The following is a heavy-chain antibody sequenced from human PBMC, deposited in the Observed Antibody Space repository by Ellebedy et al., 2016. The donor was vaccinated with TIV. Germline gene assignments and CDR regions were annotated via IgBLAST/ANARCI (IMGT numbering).Heavy chain of an antibody. CDR2: IIPIFGTA. J-gene: IGHJ5*02. CDR3: ARGKEMANPGGFDP. Sequence: AASVKVSCKASGGTFSSYAISWVRQAPGQGLEWMGGIIPIFGTANYAQKFQGRVTITADESTSTAYMELSSLRSEDAAVYYCARGKEMANPGGFDPWGQGTLVTVSS. D-gene: IGHD5-24*01. V-gene: IGHV1-69*13. CDR1: GGTFSSYA.